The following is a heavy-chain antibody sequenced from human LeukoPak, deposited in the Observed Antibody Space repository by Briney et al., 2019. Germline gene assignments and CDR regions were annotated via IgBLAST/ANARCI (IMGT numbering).Heavy chain of an antibody. CDR3: AQGGIVGGQSAFDI. Sequence: PGGSLRLSCAASGFTFSDYYMGWIRQAPGKGLEWVSYISSSSSYTNYADSVKGRFTISRDNAKNSLYLQMNSLRAEDTAVYYCAQGGIVGGQSAFDIWGQGTMVTVSS. J-gene: IGHJ3*02. D-gene: IGHD1-26*01. CDR1: GFTFSDYY. V-gene: IGHV3-11*06. CDR2: ISSSSSYT.